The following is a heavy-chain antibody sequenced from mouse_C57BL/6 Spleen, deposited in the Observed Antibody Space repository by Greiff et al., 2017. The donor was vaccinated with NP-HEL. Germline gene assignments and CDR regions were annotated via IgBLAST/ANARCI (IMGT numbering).Heavy chain of an antibody. J-gene: IGHJ3*01. CDR2: IDPENGDT. CDR3: TTSGYYRFAY. Sequence: EVQLQQSGAELVRPGASVKLSCTASGFNIKDDYMHWVKQRPEQGLEWIGWIDPENGDTEYASKFQGKATITADTSSNTASLQLRSLTSEDTAVYYCTTSGYYRFAYWGQGTLVTVSA. D-gene: IGHD2-3*01. V-gene: IGHV14-4*01. CDR1: GFNIKDDY.